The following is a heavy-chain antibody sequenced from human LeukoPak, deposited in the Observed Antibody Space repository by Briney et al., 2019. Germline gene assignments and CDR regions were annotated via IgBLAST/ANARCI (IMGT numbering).Heavy chain of an antibody. Sequence: ASVKVSCKASGYTFTGYFIYWVRQAPGQGLEWMGRINPSTGATDYAQKFQGRVTVTRDTSISTAYMDLARLTSDDTAVYYCARVLGDYYYYGMDVWGQGTTVTVSS. J-gene: IGHJ6*02. CDR1: GYTFTGYF. D-gene: IGHD3-3*01. CDR2: INPSTGAT. V-gene: IGHV1-2*06. CDR3: ARVLGDYYYYGMDV.